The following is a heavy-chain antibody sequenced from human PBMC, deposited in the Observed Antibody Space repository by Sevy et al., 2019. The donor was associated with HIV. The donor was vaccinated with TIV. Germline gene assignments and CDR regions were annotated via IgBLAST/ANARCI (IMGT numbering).Heavy chain of an antibody. V-gene: IGHV3-7*01. CDR3: ARRYFDL. CDR1: GFTFSDFW. Sequence: GGSLRLSCKASGFTFSDFWMQWVRQAPGKGLERVANIRQDGNEMYYGESVKGRFTISRDNAKNALYLQMDGLRAEDTAVYYCARRYFDLWCQGTLVTVSS. CDR2: IRQDGNEM. J-gene: IGHJ4*02.